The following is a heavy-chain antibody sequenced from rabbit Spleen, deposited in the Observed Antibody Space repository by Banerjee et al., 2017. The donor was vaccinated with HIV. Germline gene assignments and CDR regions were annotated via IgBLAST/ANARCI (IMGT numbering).Heavy chain of an antibody. CDR3: ARDTGSSFSSYGMDL. Sequence: QSLEESGGDLVKPGASLTLTCTASGFSFSSSDYMCWVRQAPGKGLEWISCIAGSGSGFTYFATWAIGRFTCSKPSSTTVTLQMTRLTAADTATYFCARDTGSSFSSYGMDLWGPGTLVTVS. CDR2: IAGSGSGFT. V-gene: IGHV1S40*01. J-gene: IGHJ6*01. D-gene: IGHD8-1*01. CDR1: GFSFSSSDY.